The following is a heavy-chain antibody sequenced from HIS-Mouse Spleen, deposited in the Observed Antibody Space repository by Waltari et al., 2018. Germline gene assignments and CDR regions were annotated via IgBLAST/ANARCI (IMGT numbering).Heavy chain of an antibody. V-gene: IGHV4-39*07. J-gene: IGHJ2*01. D-gene: IGHD6-13*01. Sequence: QLQLQESGPGLVKPSETLFLTCTVSGGSISSSSYYWGWIRQPPGKGLEWIGSIYYSGSTYSNPPLKSRVTISVDTSKNQFSLKLRSVTAADTAVYYCAREIPYSSSWYDWYFDLWGRGTLVTVSS. CDR2: IYYSGST. CDR1: GGSISSSSYY. CDR3: AREIPYSSSWYDWYFDL.